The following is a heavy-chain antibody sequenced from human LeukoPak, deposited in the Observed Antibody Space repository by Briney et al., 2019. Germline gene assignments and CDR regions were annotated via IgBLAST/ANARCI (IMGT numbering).Heavy chain of an antibody. D-gene: IGHD5-12*01. Sequence: SQTLSLTCTVSGGSMSSGDYYWTWIRQPPGKGLEWIGNIHHSGSTLYNPALMSRVTISVDTSKNRFSLKLSSVTAADTAVYYCAGRGFALAFWGQGTTVTVSS. V-gene: IGHV4-30-4*01. CDR3: AGRGFALAF. J-gene: IGHJ3*01. CDR2: IHHSGST. CDR1: GGSMSSGDYY.